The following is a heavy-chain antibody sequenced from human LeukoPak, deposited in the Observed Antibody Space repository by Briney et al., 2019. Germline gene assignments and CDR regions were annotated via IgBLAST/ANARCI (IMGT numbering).Heavy chain of an antibody. CDR1: GFTFSSYW. CDR3: ARGRYDWNDVGYFDY. V-gene: IGHV3-74*01. CDR2: INSDGSST. J-gene: IGHJ4*02. Sequence: GGSLRLSCAASGFTFSSYWMHWVRQAPGKGLVWVSRINSDGSSTSYADSVKGRFTISRDNAKNTLYLQMNSLRAEDTAVYYCARGRYDWNDVGYFDYWGQGTLVSVSS. D-gene: IGHD1-1*01.